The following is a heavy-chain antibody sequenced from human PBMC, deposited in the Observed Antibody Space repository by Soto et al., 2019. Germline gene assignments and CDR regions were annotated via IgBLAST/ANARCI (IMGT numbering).Heavy chain of an antibody. J-gene: IGHJ4*02. CDR3: ARQDGDGLFYFDY. D-gene: IGHD4-17*01. CDR2: IYPVDSDT. Sequence: GSLKISCKGSGYSFSIYWIAWVRQMPGKGLEWMGVIYPVDSDTRYSPSFQGQVTISVDKSMNTAYLQWSSLQASDTGIYFCARQDGDGLFYFDYWGQGTPVTSPQ. V-gene: IGHV5-51*01. CDR1: GYSFSIYW.